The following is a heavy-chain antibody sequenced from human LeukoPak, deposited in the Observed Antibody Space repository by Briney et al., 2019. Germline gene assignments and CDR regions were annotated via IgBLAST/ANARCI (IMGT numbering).Heavy chain of an antibody. V-gene: IGHV3-48*02. CDR3: AREVGVMITFGGVIENDAFDI. Sequence: GGSLRLPCAASGFTFSSYSMNWVRQAPGKGLEWVSYISSSSSTIYYADSVKGRFTISRDNAKNSLYLQMNSLRDEDTAVYYCAREVGVMITFGGVIENDAFDIWGQGTMVTVSS. D-gene: IGHD3-16*02. CDR2: ISSSSSTI. J-gene: IGHJ3*02. CDR1: GFTFSSYS.